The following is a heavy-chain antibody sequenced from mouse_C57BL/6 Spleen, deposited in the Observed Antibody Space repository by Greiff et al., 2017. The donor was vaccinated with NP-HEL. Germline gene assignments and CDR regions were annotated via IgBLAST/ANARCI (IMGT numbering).Heavy chain of an antibody. Sequence: VQLQQSGAELMKPGASVKLSCKATGYTFTGYWIEWVKQRPGHGLEWIGEILPGSGSTNYNEKFKGKATFTADTSSNTAYMQLSSLTTEDSAIYYCARSDYYYGSSYVGYAMDYWGQGTSVTVSS. J-gene: IGHJ4*01. V-gene: IGHV1-9*01. CDR3: ARSDYYYGSSYVGYAMDY. D-gene: IGHD1-1*01. CDR1: GYTFTGYW. CDR2: ILPGSGST.